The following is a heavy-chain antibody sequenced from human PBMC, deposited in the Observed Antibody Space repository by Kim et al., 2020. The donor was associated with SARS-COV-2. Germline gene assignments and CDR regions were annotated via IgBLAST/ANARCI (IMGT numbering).Heavy chain of an antibody. V-gene: IGHV4-59*13. J-gene: IGHJ3*02. CDR2: IYYSGST. CDR1: GGSISSYY. D-gene: IGHD3-22*01. CDR3: ARALTTTRLGFDI. Sequence: SETLSLTCTVSGGSISSYYWSWIRQPPGKGLEWIGYIYYSGSTNYNPSLKSRVTISVDTSKNQFSLKLSSVTAADTAVYYCARALTTTRLGFDIWGQGTMVTVSS.